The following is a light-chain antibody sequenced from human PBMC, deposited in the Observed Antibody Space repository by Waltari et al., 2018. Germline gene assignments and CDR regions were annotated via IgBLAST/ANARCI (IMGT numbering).Light chain of an antibody. J-gene: IGLJ1*01. Sequence: QSALTQPASVSGSPGQSITISCTGTNSDIGTYNYVSWNQQHPGKAPKLIIYDVSNRPSGVSKRFSGSKSGNTASLTISGLQAEDEADYYCSSYTSSSTLVFGTGTKVTVL. V-gene: IGLV2-14*03. CDR2: DVS. CDR3: SSYTSSSTLV. CDR1: NSDIGTYNY.